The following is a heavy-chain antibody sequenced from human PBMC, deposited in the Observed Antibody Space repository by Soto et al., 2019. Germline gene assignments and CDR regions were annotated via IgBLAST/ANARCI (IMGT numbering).Heavy chain of an antibody. D-gene: IGHD6-13*01. CDR2: INTDGSST. Sequence: EVQLVESGGGLVQPGGSLRLSCAASGFTFSRFWMHWVRQAPGKGLVWVSRINTDGSSTTYADSVKGRFTISRDNAKNTLYLQMDSLRAEDTGVYYCTRDPGAYSSTLSFYFDSWGQGTLVTVSA. V-gene: IGHV3-74*01. J-gene: IGHJ4*02. CDR3: TRDPGAYSSTLSFYFDS. CDR1: GFTFSRFW.